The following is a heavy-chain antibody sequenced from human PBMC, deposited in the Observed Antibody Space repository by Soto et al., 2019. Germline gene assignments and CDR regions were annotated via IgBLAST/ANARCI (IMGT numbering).Heavy chain of an antibody. CDR3: ARLGGYVSVGYYYLWDS. CDR2: INHSGST. Sequence: LGLTCRVSDGSMNSDSSYWGWIRQPPGKGLEWIGVINHSGSTYHNLSLKGRVTMSVDASRNQFSLKLTSMTAADTAVYYCARLGGYVSVGYYYLWDSWGQGTLVTVSS. D-gene: IGHD3-22*01. CDR1: DGSMNSDSSY. V-gene: IGHV4-39*01. J-gene: IGHJ4*02.